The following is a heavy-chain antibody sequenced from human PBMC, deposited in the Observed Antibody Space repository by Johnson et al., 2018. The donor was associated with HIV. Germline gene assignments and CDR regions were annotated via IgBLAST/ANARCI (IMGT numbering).Heavy chain of an antibody. CDR3: ARDEVDDGAFDV. D-gene: IGHD2-2*01. J-gene: IGHJ3*01. CDR2: ISYDGSNK. CDR1: GFTFSSYA. Sequence: VQLVESGGGVVQPGRSLRLSCAASGFTFSSYAIHWVRQAPGKGLEWVAVISYDGSNKYYADSVKGRFTISRDNSKNTLYLQMNSLRVEDAAIYYCARDEVDDGAFDVWGQGTMVTVSS. V-gene: IGHV3-30*14.